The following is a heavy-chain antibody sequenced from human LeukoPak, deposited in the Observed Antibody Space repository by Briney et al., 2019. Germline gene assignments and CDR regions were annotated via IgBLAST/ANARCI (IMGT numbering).Heavy chain of an antibody. D-gene: IGHD6-19*01. V-gene: IGHV1-46*01. CDR1: GYTFTSYY. Sequence: GASVKVSCKASGYTFTSYYMHWVRQAPGQGLEWMGIINPSGGSTSYAQKFQGRVTMTRDTSTSTVYMELSSLRSEDTAVYYCARGAGSGWYGDNWFDPWGQGTLVTVSS. CDR3: ARGAGSGWYGDNWFDP. CDR2: INPSGGST. J-gene: IGHJ5*02.